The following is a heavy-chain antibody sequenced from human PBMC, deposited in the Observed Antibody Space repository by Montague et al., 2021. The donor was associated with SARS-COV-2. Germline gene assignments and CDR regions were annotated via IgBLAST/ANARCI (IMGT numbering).Heavy chain of an antibody. CDR1: GDSIGSGSYY. J-gene: IGHJ5*01. CDR3: ARAPDDYGTLGS. Sequence: TLSLTCAVSGDSIGSGSYYWSWIRRAAGEGLEWIGRIYTSGSTNYNPSLNNRVIMSLDTSKNQFSLKLSSLTTADTGVYYCARAPDDYGTLGSWGQGIPVIVSS. D-gene: IGHD4-17*01. V-gene: IGHV4-61*02. CDR2: IYTSGST.